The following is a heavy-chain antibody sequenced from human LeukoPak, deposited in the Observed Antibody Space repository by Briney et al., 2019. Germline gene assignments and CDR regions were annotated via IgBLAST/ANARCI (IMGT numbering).Heavy chain of an antibody. J-gene: IGHJ3*02. D-gene: IGHD3-9*01. CDR1: GGTISSSA. Sequence: GASVMVSSKASGGTISSSAISWVRRATGQGLEWMAGIIHIFGTANYAQKFQGRVTITADESTSTAYMELSSLRSEDRAVYYCARDLRAFDIWGQGTMVTVSS. CDR2: IIHIFGTA. CDR3: ARDLRAFDI. V-gene: IGHV1-69*13.